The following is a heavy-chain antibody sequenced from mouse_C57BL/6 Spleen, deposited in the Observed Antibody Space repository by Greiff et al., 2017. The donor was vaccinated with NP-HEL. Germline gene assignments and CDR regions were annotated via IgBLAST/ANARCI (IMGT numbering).Heavy chain of an antibody. CDR1: GFTFSDYG. CDR3: ARDDDYDPLFDY. D-gene: IGHD2-4*01. Sequence: EVKLQESGGGLVKPGGSLKLSCAASGFTFSDYGMHWVRQAPEKGLEWVAYISSGSSTIYYADTVKGRFTISRDNAKNTLFLQMTSLRSEDTAMYYCARDDDYDPLFDYWGQGTTLTVSS. CDR2: ISSGSSTI. J-gene: IGHJ2*01. V-gene: IGHV5-17*01.